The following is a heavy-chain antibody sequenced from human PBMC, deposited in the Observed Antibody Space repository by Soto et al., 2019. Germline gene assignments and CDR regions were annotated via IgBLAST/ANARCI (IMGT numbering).Heavy chain of an antibody. D-gene: IGHD5-12*01. V-gene: IGHV1-69*08. CDR3: AREGKGYDNLCSYYYGMDV. Sequence: QVQLVQSGAEVKKPGSSVKVSCKASGGTFSSYTISWVRQAPGQGLEWMGRIIPILGIANYAQKFQGRVTITADKSTSTAYMELSSLRSEDTAVYYCAREGKGYDNLCSYYYGMDVWGQGTTVTVSS. CDR1: GGTFSSYT. J-gene: IGHJ6*01. CDR2: IIPILGIA.